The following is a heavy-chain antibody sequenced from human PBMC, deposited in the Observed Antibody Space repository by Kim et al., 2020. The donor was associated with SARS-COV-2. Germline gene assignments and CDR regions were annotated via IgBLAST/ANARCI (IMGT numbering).Heavy chain of an antibody. CDR1: GFTLSNSD. CDR2: ISAGGAT. D-gene: IGHD3-16*02. J-gene: IGHJ4*02. Sequence: GSLRLSCTASGFTLSNSDMSWVRQAPGKGLEWVSAISAGGATWYPDSVKGRFTIYRDNFQNTVFLQMSSLRVEDTAIYYCAKDRSYPNDLFDLWGQGTLVTVSS. V-gene: IGHV3-23*01. CDR3: AKDRSYPNDLFDL.